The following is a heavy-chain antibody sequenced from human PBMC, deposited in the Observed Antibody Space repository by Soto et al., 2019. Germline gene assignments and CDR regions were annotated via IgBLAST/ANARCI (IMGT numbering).Heavy chain of an antibody. Sequence: QVQLVQSGAEVKKPGASVKVSCKASGYTFTSYGISWVRQAPGQGLEWMGWISAYNGNTNYAQKLQGRVTMTTDTSTSTGYMELRSLRSDDTAVYYCARAGDAAVAGSLAFDIWGQGTMVTVSS. D-gene: IGHD6-19*01. CDR2: ISAYNGNT. V-gene: IGHV1-18*01. J-gene: IGHJ3*02. CDR3: ARAGDAAVAGSLAFDI. CDR1: GYTFTSYG.